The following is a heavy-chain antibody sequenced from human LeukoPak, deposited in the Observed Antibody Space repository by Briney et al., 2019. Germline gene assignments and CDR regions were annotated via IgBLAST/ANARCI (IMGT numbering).Heavy chain of an antibody. V-gene: IGHV1-69*04. D-gene: IGHD6-13*01. Sequence: SVKVSCKASGGTFSSYAISWVRQAPGQGLEWMGRIIPILGIANYAQKFQGRVTITADKSTSTAYMELSSLRSEDTAVYYCARVSYSSSWYGDVWGQGTTVTVSS. J-gene: IGHJ6*02. CDR1: GGTFSSYA. CDR3: ARVSYSSSWYGDV. CDR2: IIPILGIA.